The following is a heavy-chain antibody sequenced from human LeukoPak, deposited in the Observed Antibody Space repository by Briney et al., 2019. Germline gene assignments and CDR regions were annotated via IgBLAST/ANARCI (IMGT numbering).Heavy chain of an antibody. V-gene: IGHV3-33*01. D-gene: IGHD5-18*01. CDR2: IWYDGSNK. CDR3: ARGGYSNGLEDY. Sequence: TGRSLRLSCAASGFTFSSYGMHWVRQAPGKGLEGVAVIWYDGSNKYYADSVKGRFTISRDNSKNTLYLQMNSLRAEDTAVYYCARGGYSNGLEDYWGQGTLVTVSS. J-gene: IGHJ4*02. CDR1: GFTFSSYG.